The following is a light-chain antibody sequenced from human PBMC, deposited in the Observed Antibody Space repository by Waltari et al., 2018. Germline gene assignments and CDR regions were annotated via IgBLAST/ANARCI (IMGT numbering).Light chain of an antibody. J-gene: IGKJ2*01. CDR2: WAS. CDR1: QSVVFSSNNKNY. V-gene: IGKV4-1*01. CDR3: QQCYTFPYT. Sequence: DIVLTQSPDSLAVSLGERATINCKSSQSVVFSSNNKNYLAWYQQKPGQPPKSLITWASTRESGVPDRFSGSGSETDFTLTISSLQAEDVAVYYCQQCYTFPYTFGQGTKLEIK.